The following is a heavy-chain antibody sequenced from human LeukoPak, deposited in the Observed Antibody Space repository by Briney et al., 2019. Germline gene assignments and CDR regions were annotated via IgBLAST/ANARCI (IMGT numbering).Heavy chain of an antibody. CDR3: AKDLAYYGSGSYDY. Sequence: GGSLRLSCAASGLTFSSYAMSWVRQAPGKGLEWVSAISGSGGSTYYADSVKGRFTISRDNSKNTLYLQMNSLRAEDTAVYYCAKDLAYYGSGSYDYWGQGTLVTVSS. D-gene: IGHD3-10*01. CDR2: ISGSGGST. CDR1: GLTFSSYA. J-gene: IGHJ4*02. V-gene: IGHV3-23*01.